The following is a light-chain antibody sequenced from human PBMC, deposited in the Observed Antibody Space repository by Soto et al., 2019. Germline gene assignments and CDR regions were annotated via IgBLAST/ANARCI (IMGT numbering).Light chain of an antibody. CDR2: DVT. V-gene: IGLV2-11*01. Sequence: QSVLTQPRSVSGSPGQSVTISCTGTSSDVGGYDYVSWYQHHPGKAPKLIIYDVTQRPSGIPDRFSGSKSGNTASLTISGLQAEDEGDYYCTSFAPGRIYVFXSGTKVTVL. J-gene: IGLJ1*01. CDR3: TSFAPGRIYV. CDR1: SSDVGGYDY.